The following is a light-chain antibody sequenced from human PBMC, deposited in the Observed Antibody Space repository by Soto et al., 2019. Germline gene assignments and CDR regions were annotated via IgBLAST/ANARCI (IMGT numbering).Light chain of an antibody. J-gene: IGKJ2*01. V-gene: IGKV3-20*01. CDR1: QSVTGSY. CDR3: QQYGSSPPYT. CDR2: GSS. Sequence: EIVLTQSPGTLSLSPGERATLSCRASQSVTGSYLAWYQQKSGQSPRLLIYGSSDRATGIPDRFSGSGSGTDFTLTISRVEPEDFAVYYCQQYGSSPPYTFGQGTKLEIK.